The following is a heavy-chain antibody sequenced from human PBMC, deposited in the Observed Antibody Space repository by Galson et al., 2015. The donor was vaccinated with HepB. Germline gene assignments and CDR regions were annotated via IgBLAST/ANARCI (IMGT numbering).Heavy chain of an antibody. CDR2: IIPIFGTA. J-gene: IGHJ4*02. V-gene: IGHV1-69*13. D-gene: IGHD5-12*01. Sequence: SVKVSCKASGGTFSSYAISWVRQAPGQGLEWMGGIIPIFGTANYAQKFQGRVTITADESTSTAYMELSSLRSEDTAVYYCAREGSGYAQGPDYWGQGTLVTVSS. CDR1: GGTFSSYA. CDR3: AREGSGYAQGPDY.